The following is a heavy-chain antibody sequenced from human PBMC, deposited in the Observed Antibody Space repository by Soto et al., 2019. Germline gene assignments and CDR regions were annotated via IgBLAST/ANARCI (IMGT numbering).Heavy chain of an antibody. CDR1: GFTFSSYA. Sequence: PGGSLRLSCAASGFTFSSYAMSWVRQAPGKELEWVSAISGSGGSTYYADSVKGRFTISRDNSKNTLYLQMNSLRAEDTAVYYCANLFRGSSGYYYFDYWGQGTLVTVSS. J-gene: IGHJ4*02. CDR2: ISGSGGST. V-gene: IGHV3-23*01. CDR3: ANLFRGSSGYYYFDY. D-gene: IGHD6-19*01.